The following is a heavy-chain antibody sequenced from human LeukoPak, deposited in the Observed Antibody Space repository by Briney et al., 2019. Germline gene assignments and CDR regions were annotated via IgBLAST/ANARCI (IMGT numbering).Heavy chain of an antibody. V-gene: IGHV4-34*01. J-gene: IGHJ4*02. CDR2: INHSGST. CDR1: GGSFSGYY. D-gene: IGHD2-21*02. Sequence: PSETLSLTCAAYGGSFSGYYWSWIRQPPGKGLEWIGEINHSGSTNYNPSLKSRVTISVDTSKNQFSLKLSSVTAADTAVYYCARGKQTGADCGGDCYPINYWGQGTLVTVSS. CDR3: ARGKQTGADCGGDCYPINY.